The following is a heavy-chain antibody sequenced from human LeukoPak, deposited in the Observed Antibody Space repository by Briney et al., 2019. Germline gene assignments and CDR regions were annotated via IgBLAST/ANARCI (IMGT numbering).Heavy chain of an antibody. Sequence: GGSLRLSCAASGFTFSSFGMNWVRQAPRKGLEWVSYISSSSSAIYYADSVKGRFIISRDNAKNSLYLQMNSLRDEDTAVYYCARGRAASNWGQGTLVTVSS. J-gene: IGHJ4*02. CDR3: ARGRAASN. CDR2: ISSSSSAI. CDR1: GFTFSSFG. V-gene: IGHV3-48*02.